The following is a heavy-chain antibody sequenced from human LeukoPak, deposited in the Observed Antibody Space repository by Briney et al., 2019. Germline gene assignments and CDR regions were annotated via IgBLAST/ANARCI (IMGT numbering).Heavy chain of an antibody. J-gene: IGHJ4*02. CDR1: GFTFSSYG. Sequence: GGSLRLSCAASGFTFSSYGMHWVRQAPGKGLEWVAFIRYDGSNKYYADSVKGRFTISRDNAKNSLYLQMNSLRAEDTAVYYCARVPARPGGYYFDYWGQGTLVTVSS. D-gene: IGHD6-6*01. V-gene: IGHV3-30*02. CDR3: ARVPARPGGYYFDY. CDR2: IRYDGSNK.